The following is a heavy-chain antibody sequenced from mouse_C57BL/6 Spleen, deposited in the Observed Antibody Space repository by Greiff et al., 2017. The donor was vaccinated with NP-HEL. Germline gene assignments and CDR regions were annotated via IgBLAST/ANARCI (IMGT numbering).Heavy chain of an antibody. V-gene: IGHV1-50*01. CDR2: IDPSDSYT. CDR3: ARSDNERRYAMDY. Sequence: QVQLQQPGAELVKPGASVKLSCKASGYTFTSYWMQWVKQRPGQGLEWIGEIDPSDSYTNYNQKFKGKATLTVDTSSSTAYMQLSSLTSEDSAVYCCARSDNERRYAMDYWGQGTSVTVSA. J-gene: IGHJ4*01. CDR1: GYTFTSYW.